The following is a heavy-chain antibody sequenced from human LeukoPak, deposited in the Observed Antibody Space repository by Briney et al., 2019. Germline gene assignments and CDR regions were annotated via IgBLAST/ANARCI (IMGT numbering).Heavy chain of an antibody. D-gene: IGHD3-3*01. CDR2: INPNSGGT. CDR3: ARRRDPSYYDFWSGYSQWGYYYYMDV. J-gene: IGHJ6*03. Sequence: ASVKVSCKASGYTFTGYYMHWVRQAPGQGLEWMGWINPNSGGTNYAQKFQGRVTMTRDTSISTAYMELSRLRSDDTAVYYCARRRDPSYYDFWSGYSQWGYYYYMDVWGKGTTVTVSS. V-gene: IGHV1-2*02. CDR1: GYTFTGYY.